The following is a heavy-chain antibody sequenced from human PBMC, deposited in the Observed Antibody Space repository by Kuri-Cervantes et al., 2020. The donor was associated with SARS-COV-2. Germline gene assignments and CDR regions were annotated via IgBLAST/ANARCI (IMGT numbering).Heavy chain of an antibody. Sequence: SCKVSGYTLTELSMHWVRQAPGKGLEWVAVIWYDGSNKYYADSVKGRFTISRDNSKNTLYLQMNSLRAEDTAVYYCAREEYSSSWSAVDFDYWGQGTLVTVSS. CDR1: GYTLTELS. V-gene: IGHV3-33*01. D-gene: IGHD6-13*01. CDR2: IWYDGSNK. CDR3: AREEYSSSWSAVDFDY. J-gene: IGHJ4*02.